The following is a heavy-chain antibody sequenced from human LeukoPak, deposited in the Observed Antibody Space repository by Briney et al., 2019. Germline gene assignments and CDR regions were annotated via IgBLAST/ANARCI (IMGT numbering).Heavy chain of an antibody. CDR3: ASLNFWSGSDWFDP. Sequence: GGPLRLSCAASAFTFSSYWMSWVRQAPGKGLEWVANIKQDGSEKYYVDSVKGRFTISRDNAKNSLYLQMNSLRAEDTAVYYCASLNFWSGSDWFDPWGQGTLVTVSS. V-gene: IGHV3-7*01. D-gene: IGHD3-3*01. CDR1: AFTFSSYW. J-gene: IGHJ5*02. CDR2: IKQDGSEK.